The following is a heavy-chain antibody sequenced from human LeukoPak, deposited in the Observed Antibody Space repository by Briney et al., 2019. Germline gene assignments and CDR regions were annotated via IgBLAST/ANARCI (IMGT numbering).Heavy chain of an antibody. D-gene: IGHD6-13*01. CDR3: ARGGYSRNQPAVY. CDR2: INTDGTSR. CDR1: GFTISSYW. V-gene: IGHV3-74*01. J-gene: IGHJ4*02. Sequence: GVSLRLSCAASGFTISSYWMHWVRHAPGKGLVWGSRINTDGTSRSYADSVKGRFTISRDNAKNSLYLQMNSLRAEDTALYYCARGGYSRNQPAVYWGQGTLVTVSS.